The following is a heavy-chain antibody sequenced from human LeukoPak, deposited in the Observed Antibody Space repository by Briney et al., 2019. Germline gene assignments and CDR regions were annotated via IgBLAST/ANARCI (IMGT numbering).Heavy chain of an antibody. CDR2: IYYSGST. Sequence: SETLSLTCTVSGGSISGYYWSWIRQPPGKGLEWIGYIYYSGSTNYNPSLKSRVTISVDTSKNQFSLKLSSVTAADTAVYYCARDYDSSGYIDYWGQGTLVTVSS. J-gene: IGHJ4*02. CDR3: ARDYDSSGYIDY. D-gene: IGHD3-22*01. V-gene: IGHV4-59*01. CDR1: GGSISGYY.